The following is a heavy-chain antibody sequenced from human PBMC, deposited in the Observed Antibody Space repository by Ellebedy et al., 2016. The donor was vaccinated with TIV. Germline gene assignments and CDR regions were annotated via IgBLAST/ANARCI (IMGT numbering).Heavy chain of an antibody. CDR3: VRAGSAMVTLYDY. CDR1: GFTFSSYA. V-gene: IGHV3-30-3*01. J-gene: IGHJ4*02. CDR2: ISYDGSNK. D-gene: IGHD5-18*01. Sequence: PGGSLRLSCAASGFTFSSYAMHWVRQAPGKGLEWVAVISYDGSNKYYADSVKGRFTISRDNSKNTRYLQMNSLRAEDTAVDYCVRAGSAMVTLYDYWGQGTLVTVSS.